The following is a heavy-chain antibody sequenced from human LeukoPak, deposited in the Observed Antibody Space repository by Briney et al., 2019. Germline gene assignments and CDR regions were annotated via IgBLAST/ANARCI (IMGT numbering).Heavy chain of an antibody. CDR2: IIPIFGTA. Sequence: SVKVSCKASGGTFSSYAVSWVRQAPGQGLEWMGGIIPIFGTANYAQKFQGRVTITTDESTSTAYMELSSLRSEDTAVYYCVRVIALIGAAGYYFDHWGQGTQVTVSS. J-gene: IGHJ4*02. D-gene: IGHD6-13*01. V-gene: IGHV1-69*05. CDR3: VRVIALIGAAGYYFDH. CDR1: GGTFSSYA.